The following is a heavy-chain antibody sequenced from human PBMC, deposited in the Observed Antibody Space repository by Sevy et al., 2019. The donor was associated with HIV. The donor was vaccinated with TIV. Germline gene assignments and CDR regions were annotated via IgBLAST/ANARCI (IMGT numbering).Heavy chain of an antibody. D-gene: IGHD3-3*01. V-gene: IGHV3-21*01. CDR3: ARGEGNYDSLIPIRTEGGYYYGMDV. J-gene: IGHJ6*04. CDR2: ISSSSNYI. Sequence: GESLKISCAASGFTFSSYSMNWVRQAPGKGLEWVSSISSSSNYIYYADSVKGRFTISRDNAKNSLYLQMNSLRAEDTAVYYCARGEGNYDSLIPIRTEGGYYYGMDVWGKGTTVTV. CDR1: GFTFSSYS.